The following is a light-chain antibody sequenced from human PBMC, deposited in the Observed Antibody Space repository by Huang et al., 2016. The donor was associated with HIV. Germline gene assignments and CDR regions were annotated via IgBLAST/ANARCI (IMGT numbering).Light chain of an antibody. J-gene: IGKJ5*01. CDR2: DAS. CDR3: QQCSNWPSIT. V-gene: IGKV3-11*01. Sequence: EIVLTQSPATLSVSPGERATLSCRASQSISSYLAWYQQKPGQAPSPRIFDASNRATCIPARFSGSGSGTDFTLTISSLEPEDCAVYYCQQCSNWPSITFGQGTRLEIK. CDR1: QSISSY.